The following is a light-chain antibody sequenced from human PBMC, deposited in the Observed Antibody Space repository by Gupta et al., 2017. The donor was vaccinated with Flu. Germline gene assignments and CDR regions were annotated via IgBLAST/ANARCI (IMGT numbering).Light chain of an antibody. CDR2: ENA. J-gene: IGLJ3*02. CDR3: GTWDSTLSTAG. Sequence: VSWYQQLPGTAPTLLIYENARRPSALPDRFSGSKSGTSATLHITGPQTGDEADYYCGTWDSTLSTAGFGGGTKLTLL. V-gene: IGLV1-51*02.